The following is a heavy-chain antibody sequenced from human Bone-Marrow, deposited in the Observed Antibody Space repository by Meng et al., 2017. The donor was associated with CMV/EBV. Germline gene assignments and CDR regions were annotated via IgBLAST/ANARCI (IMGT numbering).Heavy chain of an antibody. CDR3: ARVLIEVEPVGREYKYYNYGMDV. Sequence: SETLSLTCAISGDSVSSNSAAWNWIRQSPSRGLEWLGRTYYRSKWYNDYAVSVKSRITINPDTSKNQFSLQLNSVTPEDTAVYYCARVLIEVEPVGREYKYYNYGMDVWGQGTTVTVSS. V-gene: IGHV6-1*01. CDR1: GDSVSSNSAA. D-gene: IGHD2-2*01. CDR2: TYYRSKWYN. J-gene: IGHJ6*02.